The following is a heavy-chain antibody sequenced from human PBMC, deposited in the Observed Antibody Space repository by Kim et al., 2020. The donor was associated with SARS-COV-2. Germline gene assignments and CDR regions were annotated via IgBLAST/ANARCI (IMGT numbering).Heavy chain of an antibody. CDR1: DFMFSNYW. CDR3: ARGRGVTTPGDL. V-gene: IGHV3-7*01. D-gene: IGHD4-17*01. Sequence: GGSLRLSCAASDFMFSNYWMNWIRQAPGKGLEWVANIKQEGSEKYYVDSVRGRFTISRDNARNSVYLQMTSLRVEDTAVYYCARGRGVTTPGDLWGQGTLVTVSS. CDR2: IKQEGSEK. J-gene: IGHJ5*02.